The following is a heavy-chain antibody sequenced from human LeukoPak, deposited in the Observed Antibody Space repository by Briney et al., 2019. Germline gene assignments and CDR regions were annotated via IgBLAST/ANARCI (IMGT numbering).Heavy chain of an antibody. CDR2: INHSGST. CDR1: GGSFSGYY. D-gene: IGHD6-19*01. V-gene: IGHV4-34*01. Sequence: PSETLSLTCAVYGGSFSGYYWSWTRQPPGKGLEWIGEINHSGSTNYNPSLKSRVTISVDTSKNQFSLKLSSVTAADTAVYYCARASRSGWYFYWGQGTLVTVSS. J-gene: IGHJ4*02. CDR3: ARASRSGWYFY.